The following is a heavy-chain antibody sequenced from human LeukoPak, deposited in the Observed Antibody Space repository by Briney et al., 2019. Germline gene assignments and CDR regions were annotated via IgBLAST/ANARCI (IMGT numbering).Heavy chain of an antibody. CDR3: AGAYNWNNRGYFDY. D-gene: IGHD1/OR15-1a*01. CDR2: IIPILGIA. V-gene: IGHV1-69*02. Sequence: GASVKVSCKASGYTFTGYYMHWVRQAPGQGLEWMGRIIPILGIANYAQKFQGRVTITADKSTSTAYMELSSLRSEDTAVYYCAGAYNWNNRGYFDYWGQGTLVTVSS. J-gene: IGHJ4*02. CDR1: GYTFTGYY.